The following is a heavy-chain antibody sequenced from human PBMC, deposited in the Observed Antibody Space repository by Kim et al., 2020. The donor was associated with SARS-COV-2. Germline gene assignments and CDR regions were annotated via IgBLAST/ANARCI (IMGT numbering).Heavy chain of an antibody. CDR2: VWNDGSHQ. J-gene: IGHJ6*03. Sequence: GGSLRLSCAASGFTFSSYGMHWVRQAPGKGLEWVALVWNDGSHQHYVDSVKGRFTISRDNSRNTLYLQMNSLRAEDTAVYFCAKEFLTGFYYYMDVWGKGTTVTVSS. CDR3: AKEFLTGFYYYMDV. CDR1: GFTFSSYG. D-gene: IGHD2-21*01. V-gene: IGHV3-33*06.